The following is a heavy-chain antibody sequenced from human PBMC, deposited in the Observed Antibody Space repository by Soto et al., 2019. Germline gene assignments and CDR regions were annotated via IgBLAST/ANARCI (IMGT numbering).Heavy chain of an antibody. D-gene: IGHD3-10*01. CDR1: GFTFSDYA. J-gene: IGHJ5*02. CDR3: AKDYGSGSSGP. CDR2: ISDSGGST. Sequence: EVQLLESGGGLVQPGGSLRLSCAASGFTFSDYAMGWVRQAPGKGLEWVTSISDSGGSTYYADSLKGRFTISSDNSKNTLYLQMNSLRAEDTAVYYCAKDYGSGSSGPWGQGTPVTVSS. V-gene: IGHV3-23*01.